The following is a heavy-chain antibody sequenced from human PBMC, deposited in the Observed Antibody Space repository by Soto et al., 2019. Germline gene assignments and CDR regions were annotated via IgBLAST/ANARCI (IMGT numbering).Heavy chain of an antibody. J-gene: IGHJ4*02. D-gene: IGHD4-17*01. CDR3: TRHKDCDYT. Sequence: EVQLVESGGGLVQPGGSLKLSCAASGFTFSGSAMHWVRQASGKGLEWVGRIRSKANSYATAYAASVKGRFTISRDDSKNTAYLQMNSLKTEDTAVYYCTRHKDCDYTWGQGTLVTVSS. CDR1: GFTFSGSA. V-gene: IGHV3-73*02. CDR2: IRSKANSYAT.